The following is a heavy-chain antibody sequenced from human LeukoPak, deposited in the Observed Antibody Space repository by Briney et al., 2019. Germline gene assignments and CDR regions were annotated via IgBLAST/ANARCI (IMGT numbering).Heavy chain of an antibody. Sequence: ASVKVSCKVSGYTLTELSMHWVRQAPGKGLEWMGGFDPEDGETIYAQKFQGRVTMTEDTPTDTAYMELSSLRSEDTAVYYCATVLRSLLLHAFDIWGQGTMVTVSS. J-gene: IGHJ3*02. CDR1: GYTLTELS. CDR3: ATVLRSLLLHAFDI. D-gene: IGHD3-22*01. CDR2: FDPEDGET. V-gene: IGHV1-24*01.